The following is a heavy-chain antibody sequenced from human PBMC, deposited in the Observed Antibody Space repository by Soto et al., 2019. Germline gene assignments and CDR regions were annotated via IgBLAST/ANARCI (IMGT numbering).Heavy chain of an antibody. CDR2: ISYDGSNK. V-gene: IGHV3-30*18. CDR3: AKDGGYCTNGVCYTHYYGMDV. CDR1: GFTFSSYG. D-gene: IGHD2-8*01. J-gene: IGHJ6*02. Sequence: LRLSCAASGFTFSSYGMHWVRQAPGKGLEWVAVISYDGSNKYYADSVKGRFTISRDNSKNTLYLQMNSLRAEDTAVYYCAKDGGYCTNGVCYTHYYGMDVCGQGPTVTVYS.